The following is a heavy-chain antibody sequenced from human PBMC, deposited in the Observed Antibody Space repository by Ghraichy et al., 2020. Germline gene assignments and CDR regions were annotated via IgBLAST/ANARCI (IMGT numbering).Heavy chain of an antibody. CDR2: IYLSGIT. Sequence: SLNISCAVSGGSISGGGNSWSWIRQSQGKGLEWIGYIYLSGITNYNPSLNNRVTMSIDTSKNHFSLKLTSVTAADTAVYYCARDTISGFAMDVWGQGTTVTVSS. J-gene: IGHJ6*02. CDR3: ARDTISGFAMDV. CDR1: GGSISGGGNS. D-gene: IGHD3-22*01. V-gene: IGHV4-30-2*06.